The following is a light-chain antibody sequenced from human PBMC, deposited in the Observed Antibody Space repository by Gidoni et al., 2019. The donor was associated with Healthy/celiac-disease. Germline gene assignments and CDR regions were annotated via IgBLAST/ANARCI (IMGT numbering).Light chain of an antibody. CDR1: QSISSW. V-gene: IGKV1-5*01. Sequence: DIQITQSPSTLSASVGDRVTITCRASQSISSWLAWYQQKPGKAPKLLIDDASSLESGVPSRFSGSGSGTEFTLTISSLQPDDFATYYCQQYKSLLTFGGGTKVEIK. CDR3: QQYKSLLT. CDR2: DAS. J-gene: IGKJ4*01.